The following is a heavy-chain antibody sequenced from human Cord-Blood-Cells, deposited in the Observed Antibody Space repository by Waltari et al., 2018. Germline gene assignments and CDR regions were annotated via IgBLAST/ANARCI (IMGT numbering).Heavy chain of an antibody. CDR2: ISSSSSYI. D-gene: IGHD5-12*01. CDR1: GFTFSSYS. Sequence: EVQLVESGGGLVKPGGSLRLSCEASGFTFSSYSMNWVRQAPGKGLEWVSSISSSSSYIYYADSVKGRFTISRDNAKNALYLQMNSLRAEDMAVYYCARSGYDDAFDIWGQGTMVTVSS. J-gene: IGHJ3*02. CDR3: ARSGYDDAFDI. V-gene: IGHV3-21*01.